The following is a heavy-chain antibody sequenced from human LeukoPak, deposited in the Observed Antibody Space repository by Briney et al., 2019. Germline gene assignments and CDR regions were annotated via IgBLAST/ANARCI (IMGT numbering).Heavy chain of an antibody. V-gene: IGHV3-23*01. CDR3: ARLVGVRPFDY. D-gene: IGHD3-16*01. Sequence: PGGSLSLSCTVSGITLSNYGMSWVRQPPGKGLEWVSEISGSPDNTYYADSVKGRFATSRHDSRNTLYLQMNSLRAEDTAVYYCARLVGVRPFDYWGQGTPVTVSS. CDR1: GITLSNYG. CDR2: ISGSPDNT. J-gene: IGHJ4*02.